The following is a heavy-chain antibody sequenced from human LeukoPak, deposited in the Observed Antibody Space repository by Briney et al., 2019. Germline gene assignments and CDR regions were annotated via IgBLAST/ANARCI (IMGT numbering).Heavy chain of an antibody. CDR1: GGSISSYY. CDR3: AKRDSSGYNWFDP. Sequence: PSETLSLTCTVSGGSISSYYWGWIRQPPGKGLEWIGSIYYSGSTYYNPSLKSRVTISVDTSKNQFSLKLSSVTAADTAVYYCAKRDSSGYNWFDPWGQGTLVTVSS. CDR2: IYYSGST. J-gene: IGHJ5*02. D-gene: IGHD3-22*01. V-gene: IGHV4-39*01.